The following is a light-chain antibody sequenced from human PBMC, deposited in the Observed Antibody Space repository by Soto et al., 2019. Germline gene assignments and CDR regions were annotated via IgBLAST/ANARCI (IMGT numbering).Light chain of an antibody. CDR1: QGIAPY. CDR2: ATS. V-gene: IGKV1-27*01. CDR3: QKYNSAPLT. Sequence: DVQMPQSPSSLSAFVGDRVTITCLARQGIAPYLAWFQQKPGNVPKLLLYATSTLQSGVPSRFSGSGSGTDFTLTSNSLQPEDVGTYYCQKYNSAPLTVGGGTKVEIK. J-gene: IGKJ4*02.